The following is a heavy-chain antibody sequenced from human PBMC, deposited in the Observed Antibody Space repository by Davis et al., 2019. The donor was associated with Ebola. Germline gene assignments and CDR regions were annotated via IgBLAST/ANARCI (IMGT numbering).Heavy chain of an antibody. Sequence: GGSLRLSCAASGFTFSSYGMHWVRQAPGKGLEWVSTINYSGGSTYYADSVKGRFTISRDNAKSSLYLQMNSLRVDDTAVYYCATVRYDLGQAYWGQGTLVTVSS. D-gene: IGHD1-14*01. J-gene: IGHJ4*02. CDR3: ATVRYDLGQAY. CDR1: GFTFSSYG. V-gene: IGHV3-21*04. CDR2: INYSGGST.